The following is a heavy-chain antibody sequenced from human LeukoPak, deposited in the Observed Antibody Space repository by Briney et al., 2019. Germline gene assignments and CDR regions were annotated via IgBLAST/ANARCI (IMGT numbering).Heavy chain of an antibody. V-gene: IGHV3-23*01. D-gene: IGHD3-9*01. J-gene: IGHJ4*02. CDR1: GFTFSSYA. CDR2: ISGSGGST. CDR3: AKDAGSLRLVPNFDY. Sequence: GGSLRLSCAASGFTFSSYAMSWVRQAPGKGLEWVSAISGSGGSTYYADSVKGRFTISRDNSENTLYLQMNSLRAEDTAVYYCAKDAGSLRLVPNFDYWGQGTLVTVSS.